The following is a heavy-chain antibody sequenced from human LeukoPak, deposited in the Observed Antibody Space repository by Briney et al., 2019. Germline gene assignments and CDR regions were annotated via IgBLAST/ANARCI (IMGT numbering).Heavy chain of an antibody. CDR2: INTDGSST. CDR1: GFTFSSYW. J-gene: IGHJ5*01. V-gene: IGHV3-74*01. Sequence: PGGSLRLSCAASGFTFSSYWMHWVRQVPGKGLVWVSRINTDGSSTSHADSVKGRFTISRDNSENTLFLQMNSLRAEDTAVYYCAKEPREYCSSTSCPNWFDSWGQGTLVTVSS. D-gene: IGHD2-2*01. CDR3: AKEPREYCSSTSCPNWFDS.